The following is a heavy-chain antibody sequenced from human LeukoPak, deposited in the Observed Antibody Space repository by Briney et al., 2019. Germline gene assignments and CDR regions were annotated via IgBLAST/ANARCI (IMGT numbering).Heavy chain of an antibody. Sequence: PSETLSLTCTVSGGSISSSSYYWGWIRQPPGKGLEWIGSIYDSGSTYYNPSLKSRVTISVDTSKNQFSLKLSSVTAADTAVYYCARRLVGATTIRDYWGQGTLVTVSS. J-gene: IGHJ4*02. CDR2: IYDSGST. CDR1: GGSISSSSYY. D-gene: IGHD1-26*01. V-gene: IGHV4-39*01. CDR3: ARRLVGATTIRDY.